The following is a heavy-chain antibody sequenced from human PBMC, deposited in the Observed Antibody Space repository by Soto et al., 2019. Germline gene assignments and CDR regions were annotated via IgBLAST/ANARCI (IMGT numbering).Heavy chain of an antibody. Sequence: ASVKVSCKASGYTFTSYGISWVRQAPGQGLEWMGWISAYNGNTNYAQKLQGRVTMTTDTSTSTAYMELRSLRSDDTAVYFCARELDPYYGGNSLSLDYWGQATQLTVSS. D-gene: IGHD4-17*01. CDR3: ARELDPYYGGNSLSLDY. CDR2: ISAYNGNT. CDR1: GYTFTSYG. V-gene: IGHV1-18*01. J-gene: IGHJ4*02.